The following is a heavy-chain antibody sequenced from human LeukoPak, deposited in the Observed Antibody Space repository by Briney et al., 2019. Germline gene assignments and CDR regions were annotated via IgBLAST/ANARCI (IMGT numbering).Heavy chain of an antibody. CDR2: IHSSGST. Sequence: PGGSLRLSCAASGFAVSTNYMNWVRQAPGRRLEWVSIIHSSGSTFYADSVKGRFTISRDNSKNTVYVQMDTLRAEDTAVYYCAKTLFFDCWGQGTLVTVSS. V-gene: IGHV3-53*01. CDR3: AKTLFFDC. J-gene: IGHJ4*02. CDR1: GFAVSTNY.